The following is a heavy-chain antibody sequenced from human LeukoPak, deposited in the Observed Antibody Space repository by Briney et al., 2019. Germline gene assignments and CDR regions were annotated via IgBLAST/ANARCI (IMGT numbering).Heavy chain of an antibody. CDR3: ARVGDTTGGDAFDI. CDR1: GITFSNYW. J-gene: IGHJ3*02. Sequence: PGWSLRLSCAASGITFSNYWMHWVRQAPGKGLVWVSRINTDGSSTSYADSVKGRFTISRDNAENTLFLQMNSLRAEDTAVYYCARVGDTTGGDAFDIWGQGTMVTVSS. D-gene: IGHD4-11*01. V-gene: IGHV3-74*01. CDR2: INTDGSST.